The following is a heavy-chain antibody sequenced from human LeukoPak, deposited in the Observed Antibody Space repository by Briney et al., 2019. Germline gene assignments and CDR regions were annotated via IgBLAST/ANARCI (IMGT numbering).Heavy chain of an antibody. V-gene: IGHV3-48*03. CDR2: ISSSGSTI. CDR1: GFTFSSCE. J-gene: IGHJ6*02. Sequence: GGSLRLSCAASGFTFSSCEMNWVRQAPGKGLEWVSYISSSGSTIYYADSVKGRFTISRDNAKNSLYLQMNSLRAEDTAVYYCVRRSQLTYGMDVWGQGTTVTVSS. CDR3: VRRSQLTYGMDV. D-gene: IGHD1-1*01.